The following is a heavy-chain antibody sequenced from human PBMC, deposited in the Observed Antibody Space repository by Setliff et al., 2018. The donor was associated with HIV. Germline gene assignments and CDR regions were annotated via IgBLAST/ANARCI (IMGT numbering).Heavy chain of an antibody. CDR1: GFNFVNAW. Sequence: PGGSLRLSCATSGFNFVNAWMSWVRQAPGKGLEWLGRIKSKRDGGTIDYTAPVEGRFTISRDDSKNTLYLEMNNLKTEDTAVYYCTTDRFVWGQGTLVTVSS. CDR2: IKSKRDGGTI. CDR3: TTDRFV. J-gene: IGHJ4*02. D-gene: IGHD3-16*01. V-gene: IGHV3-15*01.